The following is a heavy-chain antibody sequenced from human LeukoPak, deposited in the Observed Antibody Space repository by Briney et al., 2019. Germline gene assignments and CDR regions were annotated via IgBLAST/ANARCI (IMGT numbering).Heavy chain of an antibody. CDR1: GGSFSDYY. CDR3: ARGRQDVNMILVVMAGVSYYLDV. J-gene: IGHJ6*03. V-gene: IGHV4-34*01. CDR2: MSPSGSS. Sequence: TSETLSLTCAVYGGSFSDYYWTWIRQTPGKGLEWIGEMSPSGSSNHNPSLKSRVTISVDTSKNQFSLKLRSVTAADTAVYYCARGRQDVNMILVVMAGVSYYLDVWSKGTTVTVS. D-gene: IGHD3-22*01.